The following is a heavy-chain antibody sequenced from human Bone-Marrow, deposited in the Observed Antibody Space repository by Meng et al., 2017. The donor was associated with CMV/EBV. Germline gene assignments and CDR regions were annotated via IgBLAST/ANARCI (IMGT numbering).Heavy chain of an antibody. CDR1: GYTFTSYG. Sequence: ASVKVSCKASGYTFTSYGISWVRQAPGQGLEWMGWISANNGNTNYAQKLQGRVTMTTDTSTSTAYMELRSLRSDATAVYYCARRYCSSTSCYRAFDTWGQGTMVTVSS. D-gene: IGHD2-2*01. CDR2: ISANNGNT. J-gene: IGHJ3*02. CDR3: ARRYCSSTSCYRAFDT. V-gene: IGHV1-18*01.